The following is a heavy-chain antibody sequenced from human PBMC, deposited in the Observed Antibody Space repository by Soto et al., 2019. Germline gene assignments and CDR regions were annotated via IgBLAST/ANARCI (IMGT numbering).Heavy chain of an antibody. J-gene: IGHJ5*02. Sequence: SETLALTCIVSGDSISKSGHYWGWIRQPPGKALEWIGGIDYRGSTLYNPSLRSRITMSIDTSKKCFSLKLTSVSASDTALYYCTRLLPPYDTPGPSWFGPWGQGTLVTVS. CDR3: TRLLPPYDTPGPSWFGP. CDR1: GDSISKSGHY. V-gene: IGHV4-39*02. D-gene: IGHD3-9*01. CDR2: IDYRGST.